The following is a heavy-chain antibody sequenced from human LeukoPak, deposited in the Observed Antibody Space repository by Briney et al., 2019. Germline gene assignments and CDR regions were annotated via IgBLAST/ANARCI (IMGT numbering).Heavy chain of an antibody. D-gene: IGHD1-26*01. J-gene: IGHJ4*02. CDR2: ISYDGSNY. V-gene: IGHV3-30-3*01. CDR1: GFTFSGYA. Sequence: GGSLRLSCAASGFTFSGYAMHWVRQAPGKGLEWVAVISYDGSNYYHTDSVKGRFTISRDNAKNLLYLQMNSLRAEETAVYYCARVLVGALDYWGQGTLVTVSS. CDR3: ARVLVGALDY.